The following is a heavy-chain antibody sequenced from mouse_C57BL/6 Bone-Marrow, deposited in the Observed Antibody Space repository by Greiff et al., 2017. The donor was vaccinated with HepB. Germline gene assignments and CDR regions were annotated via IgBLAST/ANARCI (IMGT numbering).Heavy chain of an antibody. J-gene: IGHJ2*01. Sequence: QVQLQQSGAELARPGASVKLSCKASGYTFTSYGISWVKQRTGQGLEWIGEIYPRSGNTYYNEKFKGKATLTADKSSSTAYMELRSLTSEDSAVYFCARPHIHNTTVVARDYWGQGTTLTVSS. CDR2: IYPRSGNT. CDR3: ARPHIHNTTVVARDY. D-gene: IGHD1-1*01. V-gene: IGHV1-81*01. CDR1: GYTFTSYG.